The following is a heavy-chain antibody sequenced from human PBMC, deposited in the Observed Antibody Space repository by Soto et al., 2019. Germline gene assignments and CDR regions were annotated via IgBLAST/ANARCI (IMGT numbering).Heavy chain of an antibody. D-gene: IGHD3-22*01. Sequence: GESLKISCKGSGYSFAGYWITWVRQKPGKGLEWMGRIDPSDSQTYYSPSFRGHVTISVTKSITTVFLQWSSLRASDTAMYYCARQIYDSDTGPNFQYYFDSGGPGTPVAVST. CDR2: IDPSDSQT. CDR3: ARQIYDSDTGPNFQYYFDS. J-gene: IGHJ4*02. CDR1: GYSFAGYW. V-gene: IGHV5-10-1*01.